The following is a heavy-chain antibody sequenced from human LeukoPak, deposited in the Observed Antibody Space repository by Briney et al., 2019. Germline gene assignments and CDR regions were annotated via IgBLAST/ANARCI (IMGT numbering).Heavy chain of an antibody. D-gene: IGHD1-26*01. CDR1: GYTFTSYY. J-gene: IGHJ4*02. V-gene: IGHV1-46*01. CDR2: INPSGGST. Sequence: GASVKVSCKASGYTFTSYYMHWVRQAPGQGLEWMGIINPSGGSTSYAQKFQGRVTMTRDTSTSTVYMELSSLRSGDTAVYYCAGVPGGVGAQFDYWGQGTLVTVPS. CDR3: AGVPGGVGAQFDY.